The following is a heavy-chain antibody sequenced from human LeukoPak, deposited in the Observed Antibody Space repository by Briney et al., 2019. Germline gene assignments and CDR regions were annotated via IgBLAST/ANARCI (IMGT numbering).Heavy chain of an antibody. CDR3: ARGGYYGSGNDFRFDP. Sequence: SETLSLTCTVSGGSISNYYWGWIRQPPGKGLECIGYIHYTGSTNYNPSPKSRVTISVDTSKSQFSLKLSSVTAADTAIYYCARGGYYGSGNDFRFDPWGQGTLVTVSS. D-gene: IGHD3-10*01. J-gene: IGHJ5*02. V-gene: IGHV4-59*01. CDR1: GGSISNYY. CDR2: IHYTGST.